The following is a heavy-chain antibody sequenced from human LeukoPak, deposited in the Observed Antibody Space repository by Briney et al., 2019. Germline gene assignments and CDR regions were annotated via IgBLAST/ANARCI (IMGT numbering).Heavy chain of an antibody. CDR3: ARDLYYYDSSDYYSYYFDN. V-gene: IGHV4-61*02. CDR2: IYSSGRT. Sequence: SETLSLTCTVSGGSISSGSYYWSWIRQPAGKGLEGIGRIYSSGRTNYNPSLKSRVTISVDTSKNQFSLNLSSVPAADTAVYYCARDLYYYDSSDYYSYYFDNWGQGTLVTVSS. D-gene: IGHD3-22*01. J-gene: IGHJ4*02. CDR1: GGSISSGSYY.